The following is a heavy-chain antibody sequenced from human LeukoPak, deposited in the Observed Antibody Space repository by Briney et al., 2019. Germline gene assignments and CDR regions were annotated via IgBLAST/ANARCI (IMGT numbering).Heavy chain of an antibody. CDR3: VTEYWYRFGY. J-gene: IGHJ4*02. D-gene: IGHD2-15*01. CDR1: GFNFYGFN. V-gene: IGHV3-7*01. Sequence: PGGSLRLSCAASGFNFYGFNMAWVRQAPGRGLEWVATTDRAGSGTEYMHSVRGRFTISRDNTKNLIHLQMNSLSAEDTAVYFCVTEYWYRFGYWGQGILVTVSS. CDR2: TDRAGSGT.